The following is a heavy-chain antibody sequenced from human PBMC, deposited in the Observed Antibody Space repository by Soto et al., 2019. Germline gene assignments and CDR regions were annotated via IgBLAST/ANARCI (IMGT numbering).Heavy chain of an antibody. D-gene: IGHD1-1*01. CDR2: INPNSGGT. J-gene: IGHJ4*02. Sequence: ASVKVSCKASGFSFTGHYIHWVRQAPGQGLEWMGWINPNSGGTSYAQKFQGRLTMTTDTSITTAYMELSRLSSDDTAFYYCAKSGSFVRPSVGYFDYWGQGTLVTVSS. CDR3: AKSGSFVRPSVGYFDY. V-gene: IGHV1-2*02. CDR1: GFSFTGHY.